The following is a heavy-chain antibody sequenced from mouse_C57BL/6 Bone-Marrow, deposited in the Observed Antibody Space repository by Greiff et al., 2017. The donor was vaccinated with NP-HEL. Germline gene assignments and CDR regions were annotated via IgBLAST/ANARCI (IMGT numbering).Heavy chain of an antibody. Sequence: QVQLQQSGAELARPGASVKLSCKASGYTFTSYGISWVKQRTGQGLEWIGEIYPRSGNTYYNEKFKGKATLTADKSSSTAYMELRSLTSEDSAVYFCARIGAWFAYWGQGTLVTVSA. CDR1: GYTFTSYG. V-gene: IGHV1-81*01. D-gene: IGHD2-14*01. CDR3: ARIGAWFAY. J-gene: IGHJ3*01. CDR2: IYPRSGNT.